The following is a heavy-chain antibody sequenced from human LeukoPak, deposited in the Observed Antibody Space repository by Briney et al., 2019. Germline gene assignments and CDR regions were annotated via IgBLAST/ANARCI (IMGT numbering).Heavy chain of an antibody. CDR3: AKVPYYDFWSGHFPYFDD. CDR2: ISGSGVST. V-gene: IGHV3-23*01. J-gene: IGHJ4*02. Sequence: GGSLRLSGAASGFTFSSYAMSWVREAPGKGLEWVSPISGSGVSTYYADSVEGQFTISRDNSKNTLYLQMNSLRAEHTAVYYCAKVPYYDFWSGHFPYFDDWGQGTMVTVSS. CDR1: GFTFSSYA. D-gene: IGHD3-3*01.